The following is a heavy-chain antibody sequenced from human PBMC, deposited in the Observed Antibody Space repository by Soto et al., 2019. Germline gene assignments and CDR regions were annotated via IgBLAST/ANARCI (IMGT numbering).Heavy chain of an antibody. D-gene: IGHD3-22*01. CDR1: GFTFSNYD. CDR2: ISYDGSNK. J-gene: IGHJ3*02. V-gene: IGHV3-30*18. Sequence: QVQLVESGGGVVQPGKSLRLSCAASGFTFSNYDMHWVRQAPGKGLEWVAVISYDGSNKYYADSVKGRFTISRDNSKNTVYLQMNSLRADDTAVYYCAKFHSMIVADSFDIWGQGTMVTVSS. CDR3: AKFHSMIVADSFDI.